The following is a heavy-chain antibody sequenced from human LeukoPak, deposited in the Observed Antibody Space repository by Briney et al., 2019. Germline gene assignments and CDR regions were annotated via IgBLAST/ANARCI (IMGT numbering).Heavy chain of an antibody. V-gene: IGHV4-4*07. CDR1: GDSISSYY. CDR2: TYTSGST. Sequence: SETLSLTCTVSGDSISSYYWSWIRQPAGKGLEWIGRTYTSGSTNYNPSLKSRVTMSVDTSKNQFSLKLSSVTAADTAVYYCAREGGLRFLEWANNWFDPWGQGTLVTVSS. D-gene: IGHD3-3*01. CDR3: AREGGLRFLEWANNWFDP. J-gene: IGHJ5*02.